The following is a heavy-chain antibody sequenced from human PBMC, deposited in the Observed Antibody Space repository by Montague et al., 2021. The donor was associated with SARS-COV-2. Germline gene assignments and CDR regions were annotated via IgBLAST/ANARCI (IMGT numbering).Heavy chain of an antibody. CDR2: IKQSGST. CDR1: GGSFGDDH. V-gene: IGHV4-34*01. CDR3: ARGHLSVSMIVVVFTSASYYFDY. D-gene: IGHD3-22*01. J-gene: IGHJ4*02. Sequence: SETLSLTCAVYGGSFGDDHWSWIRQPPGKGLEWIGDIKQSGSTNXNPSPKSRVTISVDTSKNQFSLKLTSVSAADTAVYFCARGHLSVSMIVVVFTSASYYFDYWGRGAQVTVSS.